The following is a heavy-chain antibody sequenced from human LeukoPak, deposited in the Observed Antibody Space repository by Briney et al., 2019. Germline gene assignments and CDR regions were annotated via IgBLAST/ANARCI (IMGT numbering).Heavy chain of an antibody. V-gene: IGHV4-59*01. Sequence: SETLSLTCTVSGGSISPYYWNWIRQPPGKGLEWIGHILYSGSTIYNPSLKSRVTISIDKSKNQFSLNLTSVTAADTAVYYCARVKMSRDNVYYYYYLDVWGKGTTVTVSS. CDR2: ILYSGST. CDR3: ARVKMSRDNVYYYYYLDV. CDR1: GGSISPYY. J-gene: IGHJ6*03. D-gene: IGHD1-1*01.